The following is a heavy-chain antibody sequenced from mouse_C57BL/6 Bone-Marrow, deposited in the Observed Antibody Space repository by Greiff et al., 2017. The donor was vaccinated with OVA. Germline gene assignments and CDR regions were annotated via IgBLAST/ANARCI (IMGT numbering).Heavy chain of an antibody. CDR1: GFTFSSYA. J-gene: IGHJ2*01. CDR2: ISDGGSYT. CDR3: ARDGGMVTTD. Sequence: EVQLMESGGGLVKPGGSLKLSCAASGFTFSSYAMSWVRQTPEKRLEWVATISDGGSYTYYPDNVKGRFTISRDNAKNNLYLQMSHLKSEDTAMYYCARDGGMVTTDWGQGTTLTVSS. V-gene: IGHV5-4*01. D-gene: IGHD2-2*01.